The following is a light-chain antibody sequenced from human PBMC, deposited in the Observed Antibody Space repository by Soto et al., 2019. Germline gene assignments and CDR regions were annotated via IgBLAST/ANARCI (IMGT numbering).Light chain of an antibody. CDR1: QSVSSSY. CDR3: QRYNNWPLT. CDR2: DTS. J-gene: IGKJ4*01. Sequence: EIVLTQSPGTLSLSQGERATLSCRASQSVSSSYLAWYQHKPGQTPRLLIYDTSTRATGVPARFSGSRSGTEFTLTINSLQSEDFAVYYCQRYNNWPLTFGGGTKVDVK. V-gene: IGKV3-15*01.